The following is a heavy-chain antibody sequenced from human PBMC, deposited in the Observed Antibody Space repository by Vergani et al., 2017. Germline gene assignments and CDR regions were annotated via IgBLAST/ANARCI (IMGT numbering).Heavy chain of an antibody. J-gene: IGHJ4*02. Sequence: EVQLLESGGGLVQPGGSLRLSCAASGFTFSSYAMSWVRQAPGKGLEWVGFIRSKAYGGTTDYAASVKGRFTISRDDSKSIAYLQMNSLKTEDTAVYYCTRVELKRIVLITPYYFDYWGQGTLVTVSS. CDR2: IRSKAYGGTT. D-gene: IGHD3-22*01. CDR3: TRVELKRIVLITPYYFDY. V-gene: IGHV3-49*04. CDR1: GFTFSSYA.